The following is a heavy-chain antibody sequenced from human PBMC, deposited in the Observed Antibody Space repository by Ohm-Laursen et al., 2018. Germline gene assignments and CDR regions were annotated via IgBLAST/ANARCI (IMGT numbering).Heavy chain of an antibody. CDR2: NSRSGGGT. CDR1: GFTFSSYA. J-gene: IGHJ6*02. V-gene: IGHV3-23*01. Sequence: SLRLSCTAPGFTFSSYAMSWVRQAPGKGLEWVSANSRSGGGTYYADSVKGRFTISRDNSKNTLYLQMNSLRAEDTAIYYCAKNHEEYYYYAMDVWGQGTTVTVSS. D-gene: IGHD1-14*01. CDR3: AKNHEEYYYYAMDV.